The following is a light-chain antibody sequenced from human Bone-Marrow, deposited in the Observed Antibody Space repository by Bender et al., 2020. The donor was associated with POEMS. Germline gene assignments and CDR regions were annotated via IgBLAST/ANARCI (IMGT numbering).Light chain of an antibody. CDR1: SSNLGAGYD. CDR3: GVWDDNLSEWV. CDR2: DTL. J-gene: IGLJ3*02. V-gene: IGLV1-40*01. Sequence: QSVLTQPPSLSGAPGQRVTISCTGSSSNLGAGYDVHWYQQLPGTPPKLVIYDTLQRPSGIPDRFSGSKSDTSATLAITGLRPGDEADYYCGVWDDNLSEWVFGGGTKLTVL.